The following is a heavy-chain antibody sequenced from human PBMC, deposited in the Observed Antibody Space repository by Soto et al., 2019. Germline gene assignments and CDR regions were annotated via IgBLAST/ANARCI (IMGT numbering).Heavy chain of an antibody. Sequence: PGGSLRLSCAASGFTFSSYWMHWVRQAPGKGLVWVSRINSDGSSTSYADSVKGRFTISRDNAKNTLYLQMNSLRAEDTAVYYCAREGYDFWSGYHLPHYYYGMDVWGQGTTVTVSS. CDR2: INSDGSST. CDR3: AREGYDFWSGYHLPHYYYGMDV. V-gene: IGHV3-74*01. J-gene: IGHJ6*02. CDR1: GFTFSSYW. D-gene: IGHD3-3*01.